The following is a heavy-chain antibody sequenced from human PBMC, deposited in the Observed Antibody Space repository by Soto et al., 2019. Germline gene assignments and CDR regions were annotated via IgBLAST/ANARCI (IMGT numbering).Heavy chain of an antibody. Sequence: ASVKVSCKASGYTFTGYYMHWVRQAPGQGLEWMGWINPNSGGTNYAQKFQGRVTMTRDTSISTAYMELSRLRSDDTAVYYCAGDAITIFGVVRFDPWGQGTLVTVSS. D-gene: IGHD3-3*01. V-gene: IGHV1-2*02. CDR1: GYTFTGYY. CDR2: INPNSGGT. CDR3: AGDAITIFGVVRFDP. J-gene: IGHJ5*02.